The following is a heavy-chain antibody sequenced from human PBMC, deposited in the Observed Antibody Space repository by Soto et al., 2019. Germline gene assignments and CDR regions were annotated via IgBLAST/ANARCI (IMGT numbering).Heavy chain of an antibody. CDR1: GGSISSGDYY. CDR2: IYYSGST. J-gene: IGHJ3*02. D-gene: IGHD2-15*01. CDR3: ARDSQGYCSGGSCYSSAVDAFDI. V-gene: IGHV4-30-4*01. Sequence: SETLSLTCTVSGGSISSGDYYWSWIRQPPGKGLEWIGYIYYSGSTYYNPSLKSRVTISVDTSKNQFSLKLSSVTAADTAVYYCARDSQGYCSGGSCYSSAVDAFDIWGQGTMVPVSS.